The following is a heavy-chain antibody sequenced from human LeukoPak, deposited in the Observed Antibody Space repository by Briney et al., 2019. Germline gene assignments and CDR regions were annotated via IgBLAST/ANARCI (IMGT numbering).Heavy chain of an antibody. J-gene: IGHJ6*02. CDR3: ARGDYAYYGMDV. CDR2: ISGSGGST. V-gene: IGHV3-23*01. Sequence: GGSLRLSCAASGFTFSSYAMSWVRQAPGKGLEWVSAISGSGGSTYYADSVKGRFTISRDNSKNTLHLQMNSLRAEDTAVYYCARGDYAYYGMDVWGQGTTVTVSS. CDR1: GFTFSSYA.